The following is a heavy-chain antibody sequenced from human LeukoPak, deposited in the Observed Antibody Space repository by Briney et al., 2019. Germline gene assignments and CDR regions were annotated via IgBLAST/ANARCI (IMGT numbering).Heavy chain of an antibody. CDR3: ARDRPSNNYGMDV. Sequence: SETLSLTCTVSGGSISSYYWSWIRQPPEKGLEWIGYIYYSGSTNYNPSLKSRVTISVDTSRNQFSLKLSSVTAADTAVYYCARDRPSNNYGMDVWGQGTTVTVSS. J-gene: IGHJ6*02. CDR1: GGSISSYY. CDR2: IYYSGST. V-gene: IGHV4-59*01.